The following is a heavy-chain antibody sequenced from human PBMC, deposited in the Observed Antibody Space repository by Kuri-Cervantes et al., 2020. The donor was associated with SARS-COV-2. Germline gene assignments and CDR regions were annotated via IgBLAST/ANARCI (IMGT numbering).Heavy chain of an antibody. CDR3: ARDAAADNLSDY. J-gene: IGHJ4*02. V-gene: IGHV1-69*04. CDR2: IIPIFGIA. D-gene: IGHD6-13*01. Sequence: KISCAASGFTFSSYAISWVRQAPGQGLEWMGRIIPIFGIANYAQKFQGRVTITADKSTSTAYMELSSLRSEDTAVYYCARDAAADNLSDYWGQGTLVTVSS. CDR1: GFTFSSYA.